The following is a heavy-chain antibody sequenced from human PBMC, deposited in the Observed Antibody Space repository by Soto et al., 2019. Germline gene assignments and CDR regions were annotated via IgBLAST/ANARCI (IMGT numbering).Heavy chain of an antibody. CDR1: GGTFSSYA. Sequence: VKVSCKASGGTFSSYAISWVRQAPGQGLEWMGGIIPIFGTANYAQKFQGRVTITADESTSTAYMELSSLRSEDTAVYYCARREYDYEDFDYWGQGTLVTVSS. CDR3: ARREYDYEDFDY. CDR2: IIPIFGTA. V-gene: IGHV1-69*13. D-gene: IGHD5-12*01. J-gene: IGHJ4*02.